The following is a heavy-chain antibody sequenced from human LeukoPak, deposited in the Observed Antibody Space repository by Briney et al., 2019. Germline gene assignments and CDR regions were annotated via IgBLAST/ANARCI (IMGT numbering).Heavy chain of an antibody. CDR2: ISGSGGST. CDR1: GFTFSSYA. CDR3: AKDTLSYGDFTIDY. V-gene: IGHV3-23*01. J-gene: IGHJ4*02. D-gene: IGHD4-17*01. Sequence: PGGSLRLSCAASGFTFSSYAMSWVRQAPGKGLEWVSAISGSGGSTYYADSVKGRFTISRDNSKNTLYLQMNSLRAEDTAVYYCAKDTLSYGDFTIDYWGQGTLVTVSS.